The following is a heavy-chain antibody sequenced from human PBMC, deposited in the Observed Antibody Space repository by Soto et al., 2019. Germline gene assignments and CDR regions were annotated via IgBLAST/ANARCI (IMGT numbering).Heavy chain of an antibody. J-gene: IGHJ5*02. CDR1: GGSISSGDYY. Sequence: SETLSLTCTVSGGSISSGDYYWSWIRQPPGKGLEWIGYIYYSGSTYYNPSLKSRVTISVDTSKNQFSLKLSSVTAADTAVYYCASSGYDLFWFDPWGQGTLVTDSS. CDR2: IYYSGST. CDR3: ASSGYDLFWFDP. V-gene: IGHV4-30-4*01. D-gene: IGHD3-22*01.